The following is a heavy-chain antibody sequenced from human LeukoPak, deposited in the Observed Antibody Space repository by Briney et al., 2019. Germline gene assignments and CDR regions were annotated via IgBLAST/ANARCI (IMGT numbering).Heavy chain of an antibody. J-gene: IGHJ1*01. CDR3: ARLPGIAAV. CDR2: IYYSGST. CDR1: GGSTSRYY. V-gene: IGHV4-59*08. Sequence: SETLSLTCTVSGGSTSRYYWSWIRRPPGKSLDWIAYIYYSGSTTYIPSLKSRVTISIDTSNIRFSLNLTSVTAADTAVYYCARLPGIAAVWGQGTLVIVSS. D-gene: IGHD6-13*01.